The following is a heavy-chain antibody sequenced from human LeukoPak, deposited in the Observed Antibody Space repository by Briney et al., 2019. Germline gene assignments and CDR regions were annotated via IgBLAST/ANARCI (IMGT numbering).Heavy chain of an antibody. CDR1: GGTFSSYA. CDR3: ARVKKWELYDY. Sequence: ASVKVSCKASGGTFSSYAISWVRQAPGQGLEWMGRIIPILGIANYAQKFQGRVTITADKSTSTAYMGLSSLRPEDTAVYYCARVKKWELYDYWGQGTLVTVSS. D-gene: IGHD1-26*01. J-gene: IGHJ4*02. V-gene: IGHV1-69*04. CDR2: IIPILGIA.